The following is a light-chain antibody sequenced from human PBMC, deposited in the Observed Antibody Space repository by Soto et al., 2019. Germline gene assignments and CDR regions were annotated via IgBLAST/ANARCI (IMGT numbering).Light chain of an antibody. CDR1: ESVSGN. J-gene: IGKJ5*01. Sequence: EIVMTQSPATLSVSPGERATISCRASESVSGNLAWYQQKPGQAPRLLIYDTASRATAIPARFSGSGSGTEFTLSFSSLQSEDFAVYYCQQYSKWPTFGQGTRLEIK. CDR3: QQYSKWPT. CDR2: DTA. V-gene: IGKV3-15*01.